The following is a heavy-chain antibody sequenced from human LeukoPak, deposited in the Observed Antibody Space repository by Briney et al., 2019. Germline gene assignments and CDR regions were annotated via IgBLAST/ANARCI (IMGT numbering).Heavy chain of an antibody. CDR2: IFPGDSDT. CDR1: GYTFPSYW. D-gene: IGHD4-23*01. Sequence: GESLKISCKGSGYTFPSYWIGWVRQMSGKGLEWMGIIFPGDSDTRYSPSFQGQVTISADKSISTAYLQWSSLKASDTAMYYCARYYGGNSDDAFDIWGQGTMVTVSS. V-gene: IGHV5-51*01. J-gene: IGHJ3*02. CDR3: ARYYGGNSDDAFDI.